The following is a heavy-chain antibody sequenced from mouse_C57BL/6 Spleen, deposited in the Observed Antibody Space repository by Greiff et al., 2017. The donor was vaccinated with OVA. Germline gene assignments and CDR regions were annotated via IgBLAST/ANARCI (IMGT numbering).Heavy chain of an antibody. CDR3: ARARRGMDY. CDR2: ISYDGSN. V-gene: IGHV3-6*01. CDR1: GYSITSGYY. Sequence: VQLKESGPGLVKPSQSLSLTCSVTGYSITSGYYWNWIRQFPGNKLEWMGYISYDGSNNYNPSLKNRISITRDTSKNQFFLKLNSVTTEDTATYYCARARRGMDYWGQGTSVTVSS. J-gene: IGHJ4*01.